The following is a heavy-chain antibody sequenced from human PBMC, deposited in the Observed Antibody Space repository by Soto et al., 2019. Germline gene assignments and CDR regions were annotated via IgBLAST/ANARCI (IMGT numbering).Heavy chain of an antibody. CDR2: ISSNGGTT. CDR3: VRRVSGNYDY. CDR1: GFTFSSYD. J-gene: IGHJ4*02. Sequence: EVQLAESGGGMVQPGGSLRLSCVASGFTFSSYDMHWVRQAPGKGLEYVSSISSNGGTTYYGNSVKGRFTISRDNSKNTLYLQMGSLRAAGMAVYYCVRRVSGNYDYWGQGTLVTVSS. D-gene: IGHD1-7*01. V-gene: IGHV3-64*01.